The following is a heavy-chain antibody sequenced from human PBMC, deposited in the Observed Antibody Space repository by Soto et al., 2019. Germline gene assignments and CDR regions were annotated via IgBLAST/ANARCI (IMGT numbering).Heavy chain of an antibody. Sequence: VQLVESGGGVVQPGRSLRLSCAASGFTFSDYAMHWVRQAPGKGLEWVAVVSHDGRNTHYADSVMGRFTISRDSSKNTVSLEMTSLRAEDTAVSYCAKGGRQWPITSDFIYGGQGALVTVSS. CDR1: GFTFSDYA. V-gene: IGHV3-30*18. CDR2: VSHDGRNT. J-gene: IGHJ4*02. CDR3: AKGGRQWPITSDFIY. D-gene: IGHD6-19*01.